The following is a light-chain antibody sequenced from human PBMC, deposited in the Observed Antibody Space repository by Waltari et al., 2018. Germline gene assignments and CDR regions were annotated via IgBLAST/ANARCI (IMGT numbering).Light chain of an antibody. CDR1: SSDVGGYEY. J-gene: IGLJ2*01. V-gene: IGLV2-14*03. CDR3: SSYTANSLVL. CDR2: DVS. Sequence: QSALTQPASVSGSPGQSVTISCTGTSSDVGGYEYVSWYQQHPGKAPKLLVYDVSNPPAGVANRFAGSKSGNPASLTISGLQTDDDAEYFCSSYTANSLVLFGGGTKVTVL.